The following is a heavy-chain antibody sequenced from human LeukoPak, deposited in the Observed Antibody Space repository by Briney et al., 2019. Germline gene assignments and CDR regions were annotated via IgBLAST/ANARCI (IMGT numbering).Heavy chain of an antibody. CDR1: GFTFRSYA. CDR3: ARMRGGSYYHRLDS. V-gene: IGHV3-23*01. CDR2: TSDSGGTT. D-gene: IGHD2-15*01. Sequence: GGSLRLSCAASGFTFRSYAMGWVRQAPGKGLEWVSGTSDSGGTTHYADSVKGRFTISRDNSKNTLYLQMSSLRGEDTAVYYCARMRGGSYYHRLDSWGQGTLVTVSS. J-gene: IGHJ4*02.